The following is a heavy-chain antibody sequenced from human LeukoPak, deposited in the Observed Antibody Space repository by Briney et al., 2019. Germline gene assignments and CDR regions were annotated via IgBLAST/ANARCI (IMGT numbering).Heavy chain of an antibody. Sequence: PGGSLRLSCAASGFTFSSYGIHWVRQAPGKGLEWVAVIWYDGSNKYYADSVKGRFTISRDNSKNTLYLQMNSLRADDTAVYYCAIGYSSGWYPLYYFDYWGQGTLVTVSS. V-gene: IGHV3-33*01. D-gene: IGHD6-13*01. J-gene: IGHJ4*02. CDR3: AIGYSSGWYPLYYFDY. CDR1: GFTFSSYG. CDR2: IWYDGSNK.